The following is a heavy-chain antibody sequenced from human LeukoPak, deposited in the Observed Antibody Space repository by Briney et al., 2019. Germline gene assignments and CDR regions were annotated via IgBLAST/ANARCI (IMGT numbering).Heavy chain of an antibody. Sequence: PGGSLRLSCAASGFTVSSNYMSWGRQAPGKGLEWVSVIYSGGTTYYADSVKGRFTISRDNSNNTPYLQMNSLRAEDTAVYYCARGPVTKFEIWGQGTILTVSS. CDR2: IYSGGTT. J-gene: IGHJ3*02. D-gene: IGHD4-17*01. CDR3: ARGPVTKFEI. CDR1: GFTVSSNY. V-gene: IGHV3-53*01.